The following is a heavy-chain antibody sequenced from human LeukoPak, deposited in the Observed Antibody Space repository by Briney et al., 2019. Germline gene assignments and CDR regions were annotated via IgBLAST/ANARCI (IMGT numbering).Heavy chain of an antibody. V-gene: IGHV1-69*13. CDR3: ARGNGDYYYYYYMDV. CDR2: IIPIFGTA. D-gene: IGHD2-21*02. CDR1: GGTFSSYA. Sequence: SVKVSCKASGGTFSSYAISWVRQAPGQGLEWMGGIIPIFGTANYAQKFQGRVTITADGSTSTAYMELSSLRSEDTAVYYCARGNGDYYYYYYMDVWGKGTTVTISS. J-gene: IGHJ6*03.